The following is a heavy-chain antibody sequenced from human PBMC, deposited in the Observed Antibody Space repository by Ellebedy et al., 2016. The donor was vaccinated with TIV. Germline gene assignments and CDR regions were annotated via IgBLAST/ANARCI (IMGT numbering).Heavy chain of an antibody. Sequence: GGSLRLSCGSSGFSFRSYWMTWVRQAPGKGLEWVANINQDGREKYYVDSVKGRFTISRDNAQTSLYLQMNSLGADDTAMYYCASDGSYGDYRSPTHAFVMWGQGTMVSVSS. V-gene: IGHV3-7*01. CDR3: ASDGSYGDYRSPTHAFVM. D-gene: IGHD4-17*01. J-gene: IGHJ3*02. CDR1: GFSFRSYW. CDR2: INQDGREK.